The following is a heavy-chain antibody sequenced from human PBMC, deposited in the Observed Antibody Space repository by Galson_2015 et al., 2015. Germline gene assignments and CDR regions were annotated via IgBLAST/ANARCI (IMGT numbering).Heavy chain of an antibody. CDR2: IYPGDSDT. J-gene: IGHJ4*02. Sequence: QSGAEVTKPGESLKISLKGSGYSFTSYWLGWVRQMPGKGLEWMGIIYPGDSDTRYSPSFQGQVTISADKSISTAYLQWSSLKASDTAMYYCARRSTYYYGSGSSSFDYWGQGTLVTVSS. CDR3: ARRSTYYYGSGSSSFDY. D-gene: IGHD3-10*01. CDR1: GYSFTSYW. V-gene: IGHV5-51*03.